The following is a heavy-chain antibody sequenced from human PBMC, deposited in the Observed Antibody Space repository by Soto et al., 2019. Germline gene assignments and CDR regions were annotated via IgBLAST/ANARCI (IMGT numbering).Heavy chain of an antibody. Sequence: PSETLSLTCTVSGGSVSSGSYYWSWIRQPPGKGLEWIGYIYYSGSTNYNPSLKSRVTISVDTSKNQFSLKLSSVTAADTAVYYCARAPGLLIIPPNCFDPSDPALLVTVS. CDR2: IYYSGST. D-gene: IGHD3-9*01. CDR3: ARAPGLLIIPPNCFDP. J-gene: IGHJ5*02. CDR1: GGSVSSGSYY. V-gene: IGHV4-61*01.